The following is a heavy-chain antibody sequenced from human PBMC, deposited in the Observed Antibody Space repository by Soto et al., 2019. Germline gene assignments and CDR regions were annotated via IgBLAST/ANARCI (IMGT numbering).Heavy chain of an antibody. CDR2: ITRSADLS. J-gene: IGHJ4*02. V-gene: IGHV3-23*01. CDR1: GFAFSSYS. CDR3: AKWSGFGDL. Sequence: EVQLLESGGGLVQPGGSLRLSCEASGFAFSSYSITWVRQAPGKGLEYVSGITRSADLSFYADSVRGRFTVSRDNSKNTAYLQMNSVRVEDTAVYYCAKWSGFGDLWGQGTLVTVSS. D-gene: IGHD3-10*01.